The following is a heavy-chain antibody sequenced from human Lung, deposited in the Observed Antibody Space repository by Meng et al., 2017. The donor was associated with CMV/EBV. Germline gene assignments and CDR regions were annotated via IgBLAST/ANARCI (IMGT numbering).Heavy chain of an antibody. CDR3: AHRPHYYASGGPGWFDP. V-gene: IGHV2-5*02. CDR2: IYWDDDK. J-gene: IGHJ5*02. D-gene: IGHD3-10*01. Sequence: GXXLVXPTQTLTLTCAFSGFSLSTSGVGVGWIRQPPGKALEWLALIYWDDDKRYSPSLRSRLTITKDTSKNQVVLTMTNMDPVDTATYYCAHRPHYYASGGPGWFDPXGQGTLVTVSS. CDR1: GFSLSTSGVG.